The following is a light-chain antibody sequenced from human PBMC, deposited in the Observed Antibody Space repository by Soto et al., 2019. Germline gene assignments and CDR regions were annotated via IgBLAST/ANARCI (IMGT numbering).Light chain of an antibody. CDR2: DVS. J-gene: IGLJ3*02. V-gene: IGLV2-14*03. Sequence: QSSLTQPASVSGSPGQSITISCTGTSSDVGSYNYVSWYQQHPGEAPKVMIYDVSSRPSGVSTRFSGSKSGNTASLTISGLQAEDEAQYYCSSRTSVTTVVFGGGTKVTVL. CDR1: SSDVGSYNY. CDR3: SSRTSVTTVV.